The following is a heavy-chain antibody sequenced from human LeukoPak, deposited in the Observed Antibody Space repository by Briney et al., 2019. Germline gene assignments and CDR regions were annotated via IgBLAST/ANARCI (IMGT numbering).Heavy chain of an antibody. D-gene: IGHD2-2*01. J-gene: IGHJ4*02. Sequence: PGESLKISCKGSGYSFTSYWIGWVCQMPGKGLECMGIMYPGDSDTRYSRSLQGQVTISADKSLSTAYLQWSSLKASDTAMYYCVWSTSFPRGFDYWGQGTLVTVSS. CDR3: VWSTSFPRGFDY. CDR2: MYPGDSDT. CDR1: GYSFTSYW. V-gene: IGHV5-51*01.